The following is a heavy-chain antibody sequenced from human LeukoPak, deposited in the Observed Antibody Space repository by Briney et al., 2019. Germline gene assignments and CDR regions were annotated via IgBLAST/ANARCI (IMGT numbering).Heavy chain of an antibody. CDR3: ARDSQGDYEVNDAFDI. V-gene: IGHV1-69*04. D-gene: IGHD4-17*01. CDR2: IIPILGIA. J-gene: IGHJ3*02. Sequence: GASVKVSCKASGGTFSSYAISWVRQAPGQGLEWMGRIIPILGIANYAQKFQGRVTITADKSTSTAYMELSSLRSEDTAVYYCARDSQGDYEVNDAFDIWGQGTMVTVSS. CDR1: GGTFSSYA.